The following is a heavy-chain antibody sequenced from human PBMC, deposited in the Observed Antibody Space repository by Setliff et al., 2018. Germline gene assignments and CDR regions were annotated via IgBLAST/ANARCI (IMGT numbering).Heavy chain of an antibody. J-gene: IGHJ4*02. CDR2: ISYDGINK. Sequence: PGGSLRLSCAASGITFSSYAMHWVRQAPGKGLEWVAVISYDGINKYYADSVKGRFTISRDNSKNTLYLQMNSLRPEDTAVYYCAGDKPLQHDYNFWSGYCPYWGQGTLGTVPQ. CDR3: AGDKPLQHDYNFWSGYCPY. CDR1: GITFSSYA. D-gene: IGHD3-3*01. V-gene: IGHV3-30*01.